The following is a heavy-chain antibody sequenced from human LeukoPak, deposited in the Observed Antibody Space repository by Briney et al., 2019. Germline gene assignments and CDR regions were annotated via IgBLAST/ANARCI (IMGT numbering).Heavy chain of an antibody. CDR2: ISWDGGST. J-gene: IGHJ5*02. V-gene: IGHV3-43D*03. Sequence: GGSLRLSCAASGFTFHDYAMHWVRQAPGKGLEWVSLISWDGGSTYYADSVKGRFTISRDNAKNSLYLQMNSLRAKDTALYYCARDYYDSSGSSWFDPWGQGTLVTVSS. CDR3: ARDYYDSSGSSWFDP. CDR1: GFTFHDYA. D-gene: IGHD3-22*01.